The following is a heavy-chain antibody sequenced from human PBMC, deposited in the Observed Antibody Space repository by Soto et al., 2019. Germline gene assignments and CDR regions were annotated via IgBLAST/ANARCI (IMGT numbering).Heavy chain of an antibody. J-gene: IGHJ4*02. CDR3: GKVLVGATGHTDSDS. D-gene: IGHD2-15*01. Sequence: SETLSLTCTVSGGSIYRSGYYWGWIRQPPGRGLEWIGNIDYNGVTYSNPSLKSRVTISRDTSKNQFSLKLTSVTAADTALYYCGKVLVGATGHTDSDSWGPGPLVT. CDR1: GGSIYRSGYY. V-gene: IGHV4-39*01. CDR2: IDYNGVT.